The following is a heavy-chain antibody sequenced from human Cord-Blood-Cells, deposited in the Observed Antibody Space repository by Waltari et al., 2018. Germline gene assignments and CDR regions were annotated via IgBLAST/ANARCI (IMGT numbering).Heavy chain of an antibody. CDR1: AFTFSRNY. J-gene: IGHJ4*02. D-gene: IGHD2-2*01. V-gene: IGHV3-53*02. CDR2: IYSGGST. CDR3: ARLKGSSRDKDYFDY. Sequence: EVQLVETGGGLIQPGGSLSLPCAASAFTFSRNYTSWFRQAPGKGLEWVSVIYSGGSTYYADSVKGRFTISRDNSKNTLYLQMNSLRAEDTAVYYCARLKGSSRDKDYFDYWGQGTLVTVSS.